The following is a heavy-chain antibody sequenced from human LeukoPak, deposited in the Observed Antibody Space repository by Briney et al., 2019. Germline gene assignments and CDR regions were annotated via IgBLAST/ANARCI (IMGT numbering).Heavy chain of an antibody. CDR3: AKDSWGQLERRGWFDP. CDR2: MNPNSGNT. J-gene: IGHJ5*02. CDR1: GYTFTSYD. Sequence: ASVKVSCKASGYTFTSYDINWVRQATGQGLEWMGWMNPNSGNTGYAQKFQGRVTMTRNTSISTAYMELSSLRAEDTALYYCAKDSWGQLERRGWFDPWGQGTLVTVSS. D-gene: IGHD1-1*01. V-gene: IGHV1-8*01.